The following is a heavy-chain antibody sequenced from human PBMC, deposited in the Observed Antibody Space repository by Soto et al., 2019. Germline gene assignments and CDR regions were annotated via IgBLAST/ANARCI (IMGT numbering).Heavy chain of an antibody. V-gene: IGHV3-23*01. Sequence: EVQLLESGGGLVQPGGSLTLSCAASEFTFSNYAMSWVRQVPGKGLEWVSSITGSGGSTYYADSVKGRFTISRDNSKNTLYLQMNSLRAEDTAVYYCAKGFGEFTEHVFDYWGQGTLVTVSS. CDR3: AKGFGEFTEHVFDY. J-gene: IGHJ4*02. CDR2: ITGSGGST. D-gene: IGHD3-10*01. CDR1: EFTFSNYA.